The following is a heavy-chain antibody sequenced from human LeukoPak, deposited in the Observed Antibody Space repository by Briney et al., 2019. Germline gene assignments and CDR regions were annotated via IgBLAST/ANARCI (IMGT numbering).Heavy chain of an antibody. CDR2: IYSSGSA. D-gene: IGHD3-22*01. CDR1: GASINNNF. CDR3: ARHRDYYDT. J-gene: IGHJ4*01. Sequence: SETLSLTCTVSGASINNNFWTWIRQPPAKGLEWIGYIYSSGSANYNPSLKSRVIISADTSKNQISLNLTSVTAADTAVYFCARHRDYYDTWGHGTLVTVSS. V-gene: IGHV4-59*08.